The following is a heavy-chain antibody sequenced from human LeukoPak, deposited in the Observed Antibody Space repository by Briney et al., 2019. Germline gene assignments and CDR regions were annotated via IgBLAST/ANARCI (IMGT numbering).Heavy chain of an antibody. V-gene: IGHV6-1*01. J-gene: IGHJ4*02. Sequence: SQTRSLTCAISGDSVSSNSAAWNWIRQSPSRGLXXXXXTYYNSQWXNXXXXXXXXRITINADTSRNQFSLQLNSVTPEDTAVYYCSRAIRYSSGWALDHWGQGTLVTVSS. CDR2: TYYNSQWXN. CDR1: GDSVSSNSAA. D-gene: IGHD6-19*01. CDR3: SRAIRYSSGWALDH.